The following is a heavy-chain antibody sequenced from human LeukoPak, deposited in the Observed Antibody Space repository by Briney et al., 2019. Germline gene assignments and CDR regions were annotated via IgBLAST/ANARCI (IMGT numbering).Heavy chain of an antibody. CDR3: ASLAIGYCTNGVCYDY. CDR2: INPSGGST. V-gene: IGHV1-46*01. D-gene: IGHD2-8*01. CDR1: GYTFTSYY. J-gene: IGHJ4*02. Sequence: ASVKVSCKASGYTFTSYYMHWVRQAPGQGLELMGIINPSGGSTSYEQKFQGRVTMTRDTSTSTVYMELSSLRSEDTAVYYCASLAIGYCTNGVCYDYWGQGTLVTVSS.